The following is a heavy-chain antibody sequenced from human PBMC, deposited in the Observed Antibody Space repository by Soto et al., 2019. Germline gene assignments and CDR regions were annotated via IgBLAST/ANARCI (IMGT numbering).Heavy chain of an antibody. CDR2: IYWNDDK. V-gene: IGHV2-5*01. CDR1: GFSLSTHGVG. CDR3: THVWLAAYFDF. Sequence: QISLKESGPTLVKPTQTLTLTCTFSGFSLSTHGVGVGWLRQPPGKALECLALIYWNDDKRYSPSLKSRLTITKDSTKNHVVLTMTNMDPVDTATYYCTHVWLAAYFDFWGQGTLVSVSS. J-gene: IGHJ4*02. D-gene: IGHD6-19*01.